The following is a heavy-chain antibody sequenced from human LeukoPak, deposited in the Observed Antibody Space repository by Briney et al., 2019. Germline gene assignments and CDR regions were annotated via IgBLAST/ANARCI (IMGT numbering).Heavy chain of an antibody. J-gene: IGHJ4*02. CDR1: GGTFSSNE. CDR2: IIPNLGTA. V-gene: IGHV1-69*04. CDR3: ARWASLIYDSNWYAPLDY. Sequence: GASVKVSCKASGGTFSSNEISWVRQAPGQGLEWMGRIIPNLGTANYAQSFQGRVTITADKSTSTAYMELSSLRSEDTAVYFCARWASLIYDSNWYAPLDYWGQGTLVTVSS. D-gene: IGHD6-13*01.